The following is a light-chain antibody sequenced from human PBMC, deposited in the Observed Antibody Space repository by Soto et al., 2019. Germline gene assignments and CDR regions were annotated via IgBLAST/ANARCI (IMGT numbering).Light chain of an antibody. CDR3: SSYTSSSIF. J-gene: IGLJ1*01. Sequence: QSALTQPASVSGSPGQSITISCTGTSSDVGGYNYVSWYQQHPGKAPKLMIYVVSNRPSGVSNRFSGSKSGNTASLTISGLQAEDEADYYCSSYTSSSIFFGTGTKLTVL. CDR2: VVS. CDR1: SSDVGGYNY. V-gene: IGLV2-14*01.